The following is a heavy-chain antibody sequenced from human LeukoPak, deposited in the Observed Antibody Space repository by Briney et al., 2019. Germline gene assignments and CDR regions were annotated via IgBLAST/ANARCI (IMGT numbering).Heavy chain of an antibody. D-gene: IGHD6-19*01. CDR1: GFTFSTYA. J-gene: IGHJ4*02. Sequence: QPGGSLRLSCAASGFTFSTYAMTWVRQAPGKGLEWVSAISGSGDNTYYGDSVKGRFTISRDNSKNTLYLQMNALRAEDTAIYYCAKNPGYSSGWYNDHWGQGTLVTVSS. V-gene: IGHV3-23*01. CDR2: ISGSGDNT. CDR3: AKNPGYSSGWYNDH.